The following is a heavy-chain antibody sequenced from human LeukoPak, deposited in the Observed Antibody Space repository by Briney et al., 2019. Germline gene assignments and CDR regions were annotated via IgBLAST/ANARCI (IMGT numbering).Heavy chain of an antibody. CDR2: ISWNSGNI. D-gene: IGHD5-18*01. V-gene: IGHV3-9*01. CDR1: GFTFDDYA. CDR3: ARDLGYSYGFDY. J-gene: IGHJ4*02. Sequence: GGSLRLSCAASGFTFDDYAMHWVRQAPGKGLEWVSGISWNSGNIGYADSVKGRFTISRDNAKNSLHLQMSSLRAEDTAVYYCARDLGYSYGFDYWGQGTLVTVSS.